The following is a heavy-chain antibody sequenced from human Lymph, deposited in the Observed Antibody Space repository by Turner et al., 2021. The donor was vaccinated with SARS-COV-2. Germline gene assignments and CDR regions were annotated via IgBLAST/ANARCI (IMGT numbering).Heavy chain of an antibody. D-gene: IGHD1-26*01. J-gene: IGHJ3*02. Sequence: QVQLVESGGGVVQPRRLQRLSCAASGFTFSTYAMHWVRQAPVKGLECVAVISYDGSNKYVADSVKGRFTFSRDKSKNTLYLQMNSLRAEDTAVYYCARARGGTYSGAFDIWGQGTMVTVSS. CDR2: ISYDGSNK. V-gene: IGHV3-30-3*01. CDR1: GFTFSTYA. CDR3: ARARGGTYSGAFDI.